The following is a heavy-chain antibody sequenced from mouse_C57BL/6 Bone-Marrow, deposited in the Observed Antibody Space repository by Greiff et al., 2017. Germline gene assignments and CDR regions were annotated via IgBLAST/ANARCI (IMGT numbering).Heavy chain of an antibody. Sequence: QVQLQQSGAELVRPGTSVKVSCKASGYAFTNYLIEWVKQRPGQGLEWIGVINPGSGGTNYNEKFKGKAKLPADKSSSTAYMQLSSLTSEDSAVYFCARSKNWDSWFAYWGQGTLVTVSA. J-gene: IGHJ3*01. CDR2: INPGSGGT. CDR1: GYAFTNYL. D-gene: IGHD4-1*01. CDR3: ARSKNWDSWFAY. V-gene: IGHV1-54*01.